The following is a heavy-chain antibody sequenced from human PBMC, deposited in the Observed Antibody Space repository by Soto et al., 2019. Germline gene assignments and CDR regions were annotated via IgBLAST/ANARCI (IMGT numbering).Heavy chain of an antibody. CDR3: AFDVQTGVVYFDN. CDR2: IIPLFGLP. J-gene: IGHJ4*02. V-gene: IGHV1-69*02. D-gene: IGHD2-21*01. Sequence: QVQLVQSGAEVERPGSSVKVSCKASGGTFSTYTISWVRQAPGQGLEWLGRIIPLFGLPNHAQKFQYRVTITADKSTDTAYLEMNSLRPEDTAVYYCAFDVQTGVVYFDNWGQGTLVTVSS. CDR1: GGTFSTYT.